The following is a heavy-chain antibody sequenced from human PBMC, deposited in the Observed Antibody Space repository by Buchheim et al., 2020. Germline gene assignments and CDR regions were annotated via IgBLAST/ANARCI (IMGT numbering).Heavy chain of an antibody. J-gene: IGHJ4*02. CDR1: GGSFSGYY. D-gene: IGHD3-16*02. V-gene: IGHV4-34*01. CDR3: ARGYDYVWGSYRSYFDY. CDR2: INHSGST. Sequence: QVQLQQWGAGLLKPSETLSLTCAVYGGSFSGYYWSWIRQPPGKGLEWIGEINHSGSTNYNPSLKSRVTISVDTSKNKFFLKLSSVTAADTAVYYCARGYDYVWGSYRSYFDYWGQGTL.